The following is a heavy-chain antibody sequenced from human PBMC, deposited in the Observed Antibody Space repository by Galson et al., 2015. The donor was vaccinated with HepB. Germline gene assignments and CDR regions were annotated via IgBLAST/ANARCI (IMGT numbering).Heavy chain of an antibody. CDR2: IKYDGSER. V-gene: IGHV3-7*03. CDR3: AREAV. J-gene: IGHJ6*02. Sequence: SLRLSCAASGFTFSPIWMSWVRQAPGKGPEWVANIKYDGSERYYGDSVKCRFTISRDNAKNSLYLEMNSLRVEDTTVYYCAREAVWGQGTTVTVSS. CDR1: GFTFSPIW.